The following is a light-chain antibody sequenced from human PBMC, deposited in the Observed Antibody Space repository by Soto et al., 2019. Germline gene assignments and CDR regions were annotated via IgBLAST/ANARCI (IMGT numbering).Light chain of an antibody. CDR2: KAS. CDR3: QQYDRFPYT. J-gene: IGKJ2*01. CDR1: QSISNW. Sequence: DIQMTQSPSTLSSSVGDTVTITCRASQSISNWLAWYQQKPGQAPKLLIHKASTLESGVPSRFSGSGSGTEFTLTSSSLQPDEFATFYCQQYDRFPYTFGQGTKLEIK. V-gene: IGKV1-5*03.